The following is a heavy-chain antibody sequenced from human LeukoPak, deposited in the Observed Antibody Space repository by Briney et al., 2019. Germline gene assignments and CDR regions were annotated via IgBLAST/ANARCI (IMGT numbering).Heavy chain of an antibody. V-gene: IGHV3-23*01. CDR1: GFTFSSYA. Sequence: GGSLRLSCAASGFTFSSYAMSWVRQAPGKGLEWVSAISGSGGSTYYADSVKGRFTISRDNSKNTLYLQMNSLRAEDTAVYYCAKDLSFPTKISPIDSWGQGTLVTVSS. D-gene: IGHD5-24*01. J-gene: IGHJ4*02. CDR3: AKDLSFPTKISPIDS. CDR2: ISGSGGST.